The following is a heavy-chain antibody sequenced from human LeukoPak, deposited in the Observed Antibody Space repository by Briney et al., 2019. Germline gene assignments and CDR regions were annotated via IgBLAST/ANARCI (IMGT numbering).Heavy chain of an antibody. CDR1: GGSISSYY. Sequence: SQTLSLTCTVSGGSISSYYWSWIRQPPGKGLGWIGYTYYSGSTNYNPSLKSRVTISVDTSKNQFSLKLSSVTAADTAVYYCARQVAGSAFDIWGQGTMVTVSS. J-gene: IGHJ3*02. CDR3: ARQVAGSAFDI. CDR2: TYYSGST. V-gene: IGHV4-59*08.